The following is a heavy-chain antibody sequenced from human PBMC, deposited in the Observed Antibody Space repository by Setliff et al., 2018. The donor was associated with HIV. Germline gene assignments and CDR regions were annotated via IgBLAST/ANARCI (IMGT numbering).Heavy chain of an antibody. Sequence: ASVKVSCKASGYNFFSYGISWVRQAPGQGLEWMGWISTFDGNTDYAQNVQDRVTMTTDTSTSTVYMELRSLRSDDTAVYYCARPAVLISTDYYYYMDVWGQGTTVTVSS. J-gene: IGHJ6*02. CDR2: ISTFDGNT. V-gene: IGHV1-18*01. D-gene: IGHD6-19*01. CDR1: GYNFFSYG. CDR3: ARPAVLISTDYYYYMDV.